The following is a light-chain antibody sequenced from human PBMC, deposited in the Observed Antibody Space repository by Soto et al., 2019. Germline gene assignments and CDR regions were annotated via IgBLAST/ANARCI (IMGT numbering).Light chain of an antibody. Sequence: DIQMTQSPSSLSASVRDRVTITCRASQSISTYLNWYQQKPGKVPKLLIYAASTLQSGVPSRFRGSGSGTDFTLTISSLQPEDFATYYCQQSYNSPWTFAQRTKVEIK. CDR2: AAS. CDR1: QSISTY. CDR3: QQSYNSPWT. J-gene: IGKJ1*01. V-gene: IGKV1-39*01.